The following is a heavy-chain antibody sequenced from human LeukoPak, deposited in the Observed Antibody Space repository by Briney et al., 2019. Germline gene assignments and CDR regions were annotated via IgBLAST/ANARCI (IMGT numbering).Heavy chain of an antibody. CDR1: GGSISSYY. V-gene: IGHV4-59*01. CDR2: IYYSGST. Sequence: SETLSLTCTVSGGSISSYYWSWIRQPPGKGLEWIGYIYYSGSTYYNPSLKSRVTISVDTSKNQFSLKLSSVTAADTAVYYCARGSLGDPFTDDAFDIWGQGTMVTVSS. J-gene: IGHJ3*02. CDR3: ARGSLGDPFTDDAFDI. D-gene: IGHD3-16*01.